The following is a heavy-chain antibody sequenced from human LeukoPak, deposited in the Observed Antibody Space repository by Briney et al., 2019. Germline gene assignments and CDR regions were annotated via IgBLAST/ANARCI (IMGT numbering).Heavy chain of an antibody. CDR3: TTEGLTYYDFWSGYLPSLTFDY. V-gene: IGHV3-15*07. D-gene: IGHD3-3*01. CDR1: GFTFSNAW. J-gene: IGHJ4*02. Sequence: GGSLRLSCAASGFTFSNAWTNWVRQAPGKGLEWVGRIKSKTDGGTTDYAAPVKGRFTISRDDSKNTLYLQMNSLKTEDTAVYYCTTEGLTYYDFWSGYLPSLTFDYWGQGTLVTVSS. CDR2: IKSKTDGGTT.